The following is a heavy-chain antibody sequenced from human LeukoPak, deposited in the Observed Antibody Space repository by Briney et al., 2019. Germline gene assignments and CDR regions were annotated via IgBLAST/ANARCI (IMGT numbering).Heavy chain of an antibody. CDR1: GFTFSTYG. CDR3: ARDTPGYGGDDFDY. Sequence: SGGSLRLSCAAPGFTFSTYGMHWVRQAPGKGLEWMTFIQAGGDEKYYAESVKGRFAVSRDNSKNTLYLQTNSLRAEDTAVCYCARDTPGYGGDDFDYWGQGALVTASS. CDR2: IQAGGDEK. J-gene: IGHJ4*02. V-gene: IGHV3-30*02. D-gene: IGHD4-23*01.